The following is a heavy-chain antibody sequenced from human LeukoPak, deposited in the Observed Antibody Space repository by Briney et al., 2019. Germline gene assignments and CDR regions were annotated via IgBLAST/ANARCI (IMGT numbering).Heavy chain of an antibody. J-gene: IGHJ4*02. Sequence: PSETLSLTCTVSGGSISSYYWSWIRQPPGKGLEWIGYIYYSGSTNYNPSLKGRVTISVDTSKNQFSLKLSSVTAADTAVYYCAGSYSYGSKNADYWGQGTLVTVSS. CDR2: IYYSGST. CDR1: GGSISSYY. V-gene: IGHV4-59*08. CDR3: AGSYSYGSKNADY. D-gene: IGHD5-18*01.